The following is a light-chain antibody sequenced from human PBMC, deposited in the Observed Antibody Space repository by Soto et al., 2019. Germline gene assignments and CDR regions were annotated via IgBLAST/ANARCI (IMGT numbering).Light chain of an antibody. V-gene: IGKV1-33*01. CDR2: DAS. J-gene: IGKJ4*01. CDR3: QPYDNLPLT. Sequence: DIQMTQSPSSRSASVGDRVTITCQASQDISNYLNWYQQKPGKAPKLLIYDASNLETGAPSRFSGSGSGTDFTFTISSLQPEDIATYYCQPYDNLPLTFGGGTKVDIK. CDR1: QDISNY.